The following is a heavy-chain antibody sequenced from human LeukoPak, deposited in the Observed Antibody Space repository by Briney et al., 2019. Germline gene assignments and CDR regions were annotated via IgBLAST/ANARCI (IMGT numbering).Heavy chain of an antibody. D-gene: IGHD2-21*02. Sequence: GGSLRLSCKGSGFTFGDYVMSWVRQPPGKGLEWVGFIRSRAYGGTIEYAASVKGRFTISRDDSKNTAYLQMNSLKTEDTAVYFCTRNLRTAVATAILFWGQGTAVTVSS. J-gene: IGHJ3*01. CDR2: IRSRAYGGTI. CDR3: TRNLRTAVATAILF. V-gene: IGHV3-49*04. CDR1: GFTFGDYV.